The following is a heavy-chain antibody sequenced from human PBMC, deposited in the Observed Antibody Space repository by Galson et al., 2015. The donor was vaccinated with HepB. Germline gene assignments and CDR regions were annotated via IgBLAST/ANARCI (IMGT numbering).Heavy chain of an antibody. V-gene: IGHV3-48*02. J-gene: IGHJ6*02. D-gene: IGHD2-2*01. Sequence: SLRLSCAASGFTFSSYAMHWVRQAPGKGLEWVSYISSSSSTIYYADSVKGRFTISRDNAKNSLYLQMNSLRDEDTAVYYCARDGAICSTSCPYGMDVWGQGTTVTVSS. CDR2: ISSSSSTI. CDR3: ARDGAICSTSCPYGMDV. CDR1: GFTFSSYA.